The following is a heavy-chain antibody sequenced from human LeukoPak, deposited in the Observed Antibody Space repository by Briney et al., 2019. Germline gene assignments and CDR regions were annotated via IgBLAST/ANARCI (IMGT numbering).Heavy chain of an antibody. CDR3: ASWDSGSSDY. V-gene: IGHV3-30*01. CDR1: GFTFSSYA. Sequence: GGSLRLSCAASGFTFSSYAMHWVRQAPGKGLEWVAVISYDGSNKYYADSVKGRFTISRDNSKNTLYLQMNSLRAEDTAVYCCASWDSGSSDYWGQGTLVTVSS. CDR2: ISYDGSNK. D-gene: IGHD1-26*01. J-gene: IGHJ4*02.